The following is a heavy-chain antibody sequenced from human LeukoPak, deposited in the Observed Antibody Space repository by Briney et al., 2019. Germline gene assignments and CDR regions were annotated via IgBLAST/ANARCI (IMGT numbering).Heavy chain of an antibody. Sequence: SETLSLTCTVSGGSISSSSYSWGWIRQPPGKGLEWIGSIYYSGSTYYNPSLKSRVTISIDTSKIQFSLKLSSVTAADTAVYYCARPYSSSWYQFDPWGQGTLVTVSS. CDR1: GGSISSSSYS. D-gene: IGHD6-13*01. CDR3: ARPYSSSWYQFDP. J-gene: IGHJ5*02. V-gene: IGHV4-39*01. CDR2: IYYSGST.